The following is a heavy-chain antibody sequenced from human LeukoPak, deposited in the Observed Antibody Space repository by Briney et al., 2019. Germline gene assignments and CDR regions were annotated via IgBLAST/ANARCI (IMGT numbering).Heavy chain of an antibody. V-gene: IGHV4-39*01. CDR1: GVSISSSSYY. CDR3: ASTRRAAVAGRFDS. CDR2: IYYSGST. Sequence: SETLSLTCTVSGVSISSSSYYWGWIRQPPGKGLEWIGSIYYSGSTYYNPSLKSRVAISVDTSKNQFSLKLSSVSAADTAVYYCASTRRAAVAGRFDSWGQGTLVTVSS. J-gene: IGHJ4*02. D-gene: IGHD6-19*01.